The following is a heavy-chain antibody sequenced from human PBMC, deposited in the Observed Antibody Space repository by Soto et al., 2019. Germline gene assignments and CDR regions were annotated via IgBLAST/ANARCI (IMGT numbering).Heavy chain of an antibody. CDR3: ARGRWLQLIYFDY. J-gene: IGHJ4*02. V-gene: IGHV4-59*01. Sequence: SETLSLTCTVSGGSISSYYWSWIRQPPEKGLEWIGCIYYSGSTNYNPSLKSRVTISVDTSKNQFSLNLRSVTAADTAVYYCARGRWLQLIYFDYWGQGTLVTVSS. CDR2: IYYSGST. CDR1: GGSISSYY. D-gene: IGHD5-12*01.